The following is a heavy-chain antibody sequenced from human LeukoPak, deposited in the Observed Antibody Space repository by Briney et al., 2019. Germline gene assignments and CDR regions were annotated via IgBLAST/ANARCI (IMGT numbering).Heavy chain of an antibody. V-gene: IGHV3-7*04. J-gene: IGHJ3*02. CDR2: IKQDGSEK. Sequence: PGGSLRLSCAASGFTFSSYAMHWVRQAPGKGLEWVANIKQDGSEKYYVDSVKGRFTISRDNAKNSLYLQMNSLRAEDTAVYYCARGIVGAGVHDDAFDIWGQGTMVTVSS. CDR3: ARGIVGAGVHDDAFDI. D-gene: IGHD1-26*01. CDR1: GFTFSSYA.